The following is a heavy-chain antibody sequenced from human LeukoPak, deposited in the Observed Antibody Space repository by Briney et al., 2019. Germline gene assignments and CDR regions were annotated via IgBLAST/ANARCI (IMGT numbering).Heavy chain of an antibody. CDR1: GFTFSSYA. CDR3: AKPKGGRSIYYDSSGYYPFDY. Sequence: GGSLRLSCAASGFTFSSYAMSWVRQAPGKGLEWVSAISGSGGSTYYADSVKGRFTISRDKSKNTLYLQMNSLRAEDTAVYYCAKPKGGRSIYYDSSGYYPFDYWGQGTLVTVSS. V-gene: IGHV3-23*01. CDR2: ISGSGGST. D-gene: IGHD3-22*01. J-gene: IGHJ4*02.